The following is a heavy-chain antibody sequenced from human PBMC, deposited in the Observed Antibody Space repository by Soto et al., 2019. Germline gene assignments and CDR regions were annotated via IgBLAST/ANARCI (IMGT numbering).Heavy chain of an antibody. J-gene: IGHJ4*02. CDR1: GFTFSSFA. V-gene: IGHV3-23*01. D-gene: IGHD3-10*01. CDR2: ISGSGDTT. Sequence: SGGSLRLSCTASGFTFSSFAMSWVRQTPGGGLVWVSAISGSGDTTYYADSVKGRFTISRDNSKNTLYLQMNSLRAEDTAVYYCAKDHFGSGTYYSLIDSWGQGTLVTVSS. CDR3: AKDHFGSGTYYSLIDS.